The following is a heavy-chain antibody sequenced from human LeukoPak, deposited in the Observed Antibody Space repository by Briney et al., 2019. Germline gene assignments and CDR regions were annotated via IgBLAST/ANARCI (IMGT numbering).Heavy chain of an antibody. J-gene: IGHJ4*02. CDR3: ATIRGYSYGFDY. CDR2: MNPNSGNT. V-gene: IGHV1-8*01. CDR1: VYTFTSYD. Sequence: ASVKVSCKASVYTFTSYDINRVRQATGQGLEGMGWMNPNSGNTGYAQKFQGRVTMTRNTSITTAYMELSSLRSEDTAVYYCATIRGYSYGFDYWGQGTLVTVSS. D-gene: IGHD5-18*01.